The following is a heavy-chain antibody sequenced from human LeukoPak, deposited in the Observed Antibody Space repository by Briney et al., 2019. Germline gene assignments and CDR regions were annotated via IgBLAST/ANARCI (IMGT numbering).Heavy chain of an antibody. Sequence: GGSLRLSCVASGFTFIIYTMNWVRQAPGKGLEWLSSISSSSSNIYIADSVRGRFTISRDNAKNSLFLQMNSLRAEDTGVYYCARVAGYSENTSKCDSDYWGQGNLVTVSS. CDR1: GFTFIIYT. CDR3: ARVAGYSENTSKCDSDY. J-gene: IGHJ4*02. CDR2: ISSSSSNI. V-gene: IGHV3-21*01. D-gene: IGHD3-9*01.